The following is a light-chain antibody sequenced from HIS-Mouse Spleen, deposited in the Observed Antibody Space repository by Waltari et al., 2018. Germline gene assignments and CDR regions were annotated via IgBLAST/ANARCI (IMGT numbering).Light chain of an antibody. CDR2: GAS. Sequence: ELVLTQSPGTLSLSPGERATLSCRASQSVSSSYLAWYQQKPGQAPRLLIYGASSRATGIPDRFSGSGSGTDFTLTISRLEPEDFAVYYCQQYGSSRPFGGGTKVEIK. CDR1: QSVSSSY. CDR3: QQYGSSRP. V-gene: IGKV3-20*01. J-gene: IGKJ4*01.